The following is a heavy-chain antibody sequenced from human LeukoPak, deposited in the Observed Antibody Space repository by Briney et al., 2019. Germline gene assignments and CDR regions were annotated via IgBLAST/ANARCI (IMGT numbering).Heavy chain of an antibody. V-gene: IGHV4-39*02. D-gene: IGHD6-19*01. J-gene: IGHJ5*02. CDR3: ARLGPATAMAEGWFDP. Sequence: SETLSLTCTVSGGSISSSSYYWGWIRQPPGKGLEWIGSIYYSGSTYYNPSLKSRVTISVDMSKNHFSLKLNSVAAADTAVYYCARLGPATAMAEGWFDPWGQGTLVTVSS. CDR1: GGSISSSSYY. CDR2: IYYSGST.